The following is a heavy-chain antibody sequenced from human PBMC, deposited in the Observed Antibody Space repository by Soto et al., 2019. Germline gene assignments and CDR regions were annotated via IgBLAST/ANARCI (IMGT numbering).Heavy chain of an antibody. Sequence: PGGSLRLSCAASGFTFSSYGMHWVRQAPGKGLEWVAVISYDGSNKYYADSVKGRFTISRDNSKNTLYLQMNSLRAEDTAVYYCATDHNLRFLEWLEYYFDYWGQGTLVTVSS. CDR3: ATDHNLRFLEWLEYYFDY. J-gene: IGHJ4*02. CDR2: ISYDGSNK. CDR1: GFTFSSYG. V-gene: IGHV3-30*03. D-gene: IGHD3-3*01.